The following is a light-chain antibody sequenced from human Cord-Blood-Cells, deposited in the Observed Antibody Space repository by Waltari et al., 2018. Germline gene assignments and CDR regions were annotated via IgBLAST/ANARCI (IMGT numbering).Light chain of an antibody. Sequence: QSVLTQPPSASGTPGQRVTISCSGSSSNIGSNYVYWYQQLPGTAPKLLIYRNTQRPSGVPGRFSGSKSGTSASRAISGLRSEDEADYYCAAWDDSLSGPVFGGGTKLTDL. CDR2: RNT. CDR3: AAWDDSLSGPV. V-gene: IGLV1-47*01. CDR1: SSNIGSNY. J-gene: IGLJ3*02.